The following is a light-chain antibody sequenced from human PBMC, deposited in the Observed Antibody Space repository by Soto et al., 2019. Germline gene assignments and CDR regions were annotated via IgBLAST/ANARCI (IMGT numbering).Light chain of an antibody. CDR3: QQYNNWPPAIT. CDR2: GAS. CDR1: QSVSTN. V-gene: IGKV3-15*01. J-gene: IGKJ3*01. Sequence: ETLMTQSPATLSVSPGERATLSCRASQSVSTNLAWFQQKPGQAARLLIYGASTRATGIPARFSGSGSGTDFTLTISSLQSEDFAVYYCQQYNNWPPAITFGPGTKVDIK.